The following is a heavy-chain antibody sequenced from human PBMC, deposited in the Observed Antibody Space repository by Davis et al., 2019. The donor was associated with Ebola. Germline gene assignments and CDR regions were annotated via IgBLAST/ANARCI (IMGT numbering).Heavy chain of an antibody. CDR2: IKRKPDGGTA. CDR1: GFTFSNFW. D-gene: IGHD6-19*01. J-gene: IGHJ4*02. Sequence: PGGSLRLSCSASGFTFSNFWMGWVRQAPGKGLEWVGHIKRKPDGGTADYGAPVKGRFTISRDDSKNTLYLQMTALKTEDTAIYYCTRLAGGITNPVSWGQGALVTVSS. CDR3: TRLAGGITNPVS. V-gene: IGHV3-15*01.